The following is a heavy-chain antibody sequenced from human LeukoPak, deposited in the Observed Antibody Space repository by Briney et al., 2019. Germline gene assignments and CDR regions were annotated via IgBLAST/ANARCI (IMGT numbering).Heavy chain of an antibody. V-gene: IGHV4-4*07. J-gene: IGHJ3*02. CDR3: ARASYDSSGSNAFDI. CDR1: GGSISSYY. D-gene: IGHD3-22*01. Sequence: SETLSLTCTVSGGSISSYYWSWIPQPAVKGLEWIGRIYTSGSTNYNPSLKSRATISVDKSKNQFSLKMSSVTAADTAVYYCARASYDSSGSNAFDIWGPGTMVTVSS. CDR2: IYTSGST.